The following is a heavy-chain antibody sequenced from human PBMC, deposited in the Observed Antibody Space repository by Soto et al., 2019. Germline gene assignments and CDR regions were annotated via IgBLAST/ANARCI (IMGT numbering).Heavy chain of an antibody. J-gene: IGHJ6*02. CDR1: GYTFTSYD. D-gene: IGHD6-19*01. CDR2: MNPNSGNT. CDR3: ARGRSPRRYSSGWYDYYYYYGMDV. V-gene: IGHV1-8*01. Sequence: GASVKVSCKASGYTFTSYDINWVRQATGQGLEWMGWMNPNSGNTGYAQKFQGRVTMTRNTSISTAYMELSSLRSEDTAVYYCARGRSPRRYSSGWYDYYYYYGMDVWGQGTTVTVSS.